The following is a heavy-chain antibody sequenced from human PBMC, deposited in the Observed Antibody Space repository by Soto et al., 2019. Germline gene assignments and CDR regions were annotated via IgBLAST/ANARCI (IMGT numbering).Heavy chain of an antibody. Sequence: PGRSLRLSCAASRFKSSNYAMSWVRQAPGKGLEWVSLISATGGGPYYADSVKGRFTISRDNSHNTLYLQVHSLTAEDTAVYYCAKDRRAGGNSAFYFDFWGQGTLVTVSS. CDR3: AKDRRAGGNSAFYFDF. D-gene: IGHD3-16*01. CDR2: ISATGGGP. J-gene: IGHJ4*02. V-gene: IGHV3-23*01. CDR1: RFKSSNYA.